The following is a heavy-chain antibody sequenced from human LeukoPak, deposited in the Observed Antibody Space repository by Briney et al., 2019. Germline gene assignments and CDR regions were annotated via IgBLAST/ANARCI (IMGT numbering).Heavy chain of an antibody. CDR1: GFTFSSYA. V-gene: IGHV3-23*01. CDR2: ISGSGGST. D-gene: IGHD4-17*01. Sequence: GGSLRHSCAASGFTFSSYAMSWVRQAPGKGLEWVSAISGSGGSTYYADSVKGRFTISRDNSKNTLYLQMNSLRAEDTAVYYCAKPYGDCEGFWFDPWGQGTLVTVSS. J-gene: IGHJ5*02. CDR3: AKPYGDCEGFWFDP.